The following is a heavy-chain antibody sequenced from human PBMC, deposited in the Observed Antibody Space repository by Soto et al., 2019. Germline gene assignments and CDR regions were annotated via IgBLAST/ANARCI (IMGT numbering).Heavy chain of an antibody. Sequence: PVELSFEPFCYAFARCKRYGVRQTDGQGLEWMGWINPNSGVTNYARKFQGRVTMTSDTSISTAYLEMRSLTTDDTAVYYCATNHRSIPSRGSDFDLWVQGRQVTVSS. CDR3: ATNHRSIPSRGSDFDL. D-gene: IGHD2-21*01. J-gene: IGHJ5*02. CDR1: CYAFARCK. V-gene: IGHV1-2*07. CDR2: INPNSGVT.